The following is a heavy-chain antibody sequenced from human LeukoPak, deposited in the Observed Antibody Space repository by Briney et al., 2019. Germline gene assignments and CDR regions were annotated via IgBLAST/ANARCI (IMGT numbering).Heavy chain of an antibody. D-gene: IGHD2-2*01. Sequence: SETLSLTCSVSGYSISSGYYWGWIRQPPGKGLEWIGSIYHSGTTYYNPSLKSRVTMSVDTSKNQFSLKLSSVTAADTAVYYCAPTLVAPMEYYYYYDMDVWGQGTTVTVSS. J-gene: IGHJ6*02. CDR2: IYHSGTT. CDR3: APTLVAPMEYYYYYDMDV. CDR1: GYSISSGYY. V-gene: IGHV4-38-2*01.